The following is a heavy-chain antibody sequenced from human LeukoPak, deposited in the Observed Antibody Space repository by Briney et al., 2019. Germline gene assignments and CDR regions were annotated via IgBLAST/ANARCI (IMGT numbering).Heavy chain of an antibody. D-gene: IGHD5-24*01. CDR2: IRSKAYGGTT. V-gene: IGHV3-49*03. CDR1: GFTFGDYA. CDR3: TRVGEMATIYYFDY. Sequence: GGSLRLSCTASGFTFGDYAMSWFRQAPGKGLEWVGFIRSKAYGGTTEYAASVKCRFTISRDDSKSIAYLQMNSLKTEDTAVYYCTRVGEMATIYYFDYWGQGTLVTVSS. J-gene: IGHJ4*02.